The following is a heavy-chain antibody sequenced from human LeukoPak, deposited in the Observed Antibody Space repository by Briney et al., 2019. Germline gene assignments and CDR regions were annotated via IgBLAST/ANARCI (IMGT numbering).Heavy chain of an antibody. J-gene: IGHJ5*02. CDR1: GGTFSSYA. V-gene: IGHV1-69*13. CDR3: ARISRLGNWFDP. CDR2: IIPIFGTA. Sequence: GASVKVSCKASGGTFSSYAISWVRQAPGQGLEWMGGIIPIFGTANYAQKFQGRVTITADESTSTAYMELSSLRSEDTAVYYCARISRLGNWFDPWGQGTLVTVSS. D-gene: IGHD2/OR15-2a*01.